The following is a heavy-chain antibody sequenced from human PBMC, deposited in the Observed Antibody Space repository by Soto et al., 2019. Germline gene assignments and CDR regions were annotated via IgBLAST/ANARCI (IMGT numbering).Heavy chain of an antibody. CDR2: IYYGGST. CDR1: GFTVSTNY. Sequence: GGSLRLSCAVSGFTVSTNYMGWVRQAPGKGLEWVSIIYYGGSTYYADSVKGRFTISRDNSKNTLYLQMNSLRAEDTAVYYCARTVVEPLYAMDVWGQGTTVTVSS. J-gene: IGHJ6*02. CDR3: ARTVVEPLYAMDV. D-gene: IGHD3-10*01. V-gene: IGHV3-53*01.